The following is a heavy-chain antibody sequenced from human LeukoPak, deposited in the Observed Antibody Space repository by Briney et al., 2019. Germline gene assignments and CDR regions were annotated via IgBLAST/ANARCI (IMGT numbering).Heavy chain of an antibody. CDR3: GKGRAVVGAAGPDH. CDR1: GFTFSGFA. CDR2: SSAGSTNR. D-gene: IGHD2-15*01. Sequence: GGSLRLSCVGSGFTFSGFAMIWVRQAPGKGLEWVSSSSAGSTNRYYADSVKGRFTISRDNSKNTLYLQMNSLRAEDTATYYCGKGRAVVGAAGPDHWGQGTLVTVSS. J-gene: IGHJ4*02. V-gene: IGHV3-23*01.